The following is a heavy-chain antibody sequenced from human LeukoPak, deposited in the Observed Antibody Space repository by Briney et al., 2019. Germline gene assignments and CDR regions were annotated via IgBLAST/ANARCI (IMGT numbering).Heavy chain of an antibody. CDR1: GGSISSGDYY. CDR2: IYYSGST. CDR3: ARVSGPYGDYYVDY. V-gene: IGHV4-30-4*01. D-gene: IGHD4-17*01. J-gene: IGHJ4*02. Sequence: TSQTLSLTYTVSGGSISSGDYYWSWIRQPPGKGLEWIGYIYYSGSTYYNPSLKSRVTISVDTSKNQFSLKLSSVTAADTAVYYCARVSGPYGDYYVDYWGQGTLVTVSS.